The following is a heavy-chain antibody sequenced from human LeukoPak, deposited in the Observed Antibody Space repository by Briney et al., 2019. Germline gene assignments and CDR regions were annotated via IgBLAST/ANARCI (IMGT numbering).Heavy chain of an antibody. Sequence: SATLSLTCTASGGSISSYYWSWIRQPPGKGLEWIGYIYYSGSTNYNPSLKSRVTISVDTSKSQFSLKLSSVTAADTAVYYCARRIGMSGSYFRNNWFDPWGQGTLVTVSS. CDR3: ARRIGMSGSYFRNNWFDP. CDR2: IYYSGST. J-gene: IGHJ5*02. V-gene: IGHV4-59*01. CDR1: GGSISSYY. D-gene: IGHD1-26*01.